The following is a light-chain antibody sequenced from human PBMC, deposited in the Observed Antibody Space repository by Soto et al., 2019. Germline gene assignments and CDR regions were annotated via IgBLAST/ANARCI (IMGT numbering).Light chain of an antibody. Sequence: DIQMTQSPSTLSASVGDRVTITCRASQSISSWLAWYQQKPGKAPKLLIYDASSLESGVPSRFSGSGSGTEVTRTVSGLQPDDFATYYCQQYNSYSGTFGEGTKVEIK. CDR2: DAS. CDR3: QQYNSYSGT. J-gene: IGKJ1*01. CDR1: QSISSW. V-gene: IGKV1-5*01.